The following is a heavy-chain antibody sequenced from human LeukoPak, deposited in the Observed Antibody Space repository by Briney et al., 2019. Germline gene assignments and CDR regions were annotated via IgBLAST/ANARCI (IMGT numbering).Heavy chain of an antibody. CDR3: ASTPYYDILTGYYYYGMDV. D-gene: IGHD3-9*01. CDR1: GYSFTSYW. Sequence: HGESLKISCKGSGYSFTSYWIGWVRQMPGKGLEWMGIIYPGDSDTRYSPSFQGQVTISADKSISTAYLQWSSLKASDTAMYYCASTPYYDILTGYYYYGMDVWGQGTTVTVSS. CDR2: IYPGDSDT. J-gene: IGHJ6*02. V-gene: IGHV5-51*01.